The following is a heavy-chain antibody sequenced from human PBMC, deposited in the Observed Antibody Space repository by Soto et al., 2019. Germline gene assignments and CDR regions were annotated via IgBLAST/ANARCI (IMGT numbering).Heavy chain of an antibody. D-gene: IGHD6-19*01. Sequence: QVQLVQSGAEVKKPGASVKVSCKASGYTFTSYDIIWVRQATGQGLEWMGWMNPSIGNTDSAEKFQGRLTMTRITSISTVYMELSSLSFEDTAVYYCARGRIIVAGGFDPWGQGTLVTVSS. CDR2: MNPSIGNT. J-gene: IGHJ5*02. V-gene: IGHV1-8*01. CDR1: GYTFTSYD. CDR3: ARGRIIVAGGFDP.